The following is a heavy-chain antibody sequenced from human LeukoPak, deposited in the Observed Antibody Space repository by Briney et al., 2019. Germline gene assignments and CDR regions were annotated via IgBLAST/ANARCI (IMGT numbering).Heavy chain of an antibody. D-gene: IGHD3-10*01. V-gene: IGHV4-34*01. J-gene: IGHJ5*02. CDR1: GGSFSGYY. Sequence: SETLSLTCAAYGGSFSGYYWSWIRQPPGKGLEWIGEINHSGSTNYNPSLKSRVTISVDTSKNQFSLKLSSVTAADTAVYYCARGFDGSGSENWFDPWGQGTLVIVSS. CDR3: ARGFDGSGSENWFDP. CDR2: INHSGST.